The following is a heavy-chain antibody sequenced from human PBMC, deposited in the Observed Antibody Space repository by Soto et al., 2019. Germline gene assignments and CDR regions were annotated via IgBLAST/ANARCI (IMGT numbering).Heavy chain of an antibody. CDR2: ISYDKNHQ. CDR3: AKDTGSSAYSPDALDI. D-gene: IGHD6-6*01. J-gene: IGHJ3*02. V-gene: IGHV3-30*18. CDR1: GFTFSRYG. Sequence: QVQLVESGGGVVRPGRSLRLSCAASGFTFSRYGMHWVRQAPGKGLEWVSVISYDKNHQYYADSVKGRFTVSRDNSKNTLYLQMNRLRVEDTSVYYCAKDTGSSAYSPDALDIWGQGTMVTVSS.